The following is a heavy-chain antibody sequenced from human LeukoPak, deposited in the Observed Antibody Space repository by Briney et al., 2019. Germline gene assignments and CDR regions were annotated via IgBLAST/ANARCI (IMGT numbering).Heavy chain of an antibody. V-gene: IGHV1-69*01. CDR3: ASTPSSGSYQD. CDR2: IIPIFGTA. CDR1: GGTFSSYA. D-gene: IGHD1-26*01. J-gene: IGHJ4*02. Sequence: GASVKVSCKASGGTFSSYAISWVRQAPGQGLEWMGGIIPIFGTANYAQKFQGRVTITADESTSTAYMELSSLRSEGTAVYYCASTPSSGSYQDWGQGTLVTVSS.